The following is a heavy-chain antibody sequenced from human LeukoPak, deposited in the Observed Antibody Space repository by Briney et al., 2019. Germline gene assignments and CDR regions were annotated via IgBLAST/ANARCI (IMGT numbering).Heavy chain of an antibody. CDR3: ARAPITSPFYFDY. CDR1: GFAFDEHG. V-gene: IGHV3-20*04. D-gene: IGHD2-2*01. CDR2: INWNGGST. J-gene: IGHJ4*02. Sequence: GGSLRLSCTASGFAFDEHGMSWVRQVPGKGLEWVSGINWNGGSTGYADPLRGRFTISRDNAKNSLYLQMDSLRAEDTAFYYCARAPITSPFYFDYWGQGTLVTVSS.